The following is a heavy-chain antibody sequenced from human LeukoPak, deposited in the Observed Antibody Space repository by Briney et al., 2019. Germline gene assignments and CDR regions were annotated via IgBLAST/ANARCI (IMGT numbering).Heavy chain of an antibody. Sequence: ASVKVSCEASGGTFSSYAISWVRQAPGQGLEWMGGIIPIFGTANYAQKFQGRVTITTDESTSTAYMELSSLRSEDTAVYYCATYGVGPRDLDYWGQGTLVTVSS. J-gene: IGHJ4*02. CDR3: ATYGVGPRDLDY. CDR2: IIPIFGTA. D-gene: IGHD1-26*01. CDR1: GGTFSSYA. V-gene: IGHV1-69*05.